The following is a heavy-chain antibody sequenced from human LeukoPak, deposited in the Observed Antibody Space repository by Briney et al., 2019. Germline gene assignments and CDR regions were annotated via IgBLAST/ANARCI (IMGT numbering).Heavy chain of an antibody. CDR3: ARDRPGESYGMDV. V-gene: IGHV4-59*01. CDR1: GGSISSYY. J-gene: IGHJ6*02. D-gene: IGHD3-10*01. Sequence: PSETLSLTCTVSGGSISSYYWSWIRQPPGKGLEWVGYIYYSGSTNYNPSLKSRVTISVDTSKNQFSLKLSSVTAADTAVYYCARDRPGESYGMDVWGQGTTVTVSS. CDR2: IYYSGST.